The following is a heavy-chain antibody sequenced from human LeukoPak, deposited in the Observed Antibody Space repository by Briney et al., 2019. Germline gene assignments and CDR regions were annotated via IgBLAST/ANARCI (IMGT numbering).Heavy chain of an antibody. V-gene: IGHV3-11*01. D-gene: IGHD3-16*01. CDR3: ARGRRILGGPENAGDFFDY. CDR2: ISSSGSTI. Sequence: PGGSLRLSCAASGFTFSDYYMSWIRQAPGKGLEWVSYISSSGSTIYYADSVKGRFTISRDNAKNSLYLQMNSLRAEDTAVYYCARGRRILGGPENAGDFFDYWGQGSLVTVSS. J-gene: IGHJ4*01. CDR1: GFTFSDYY.